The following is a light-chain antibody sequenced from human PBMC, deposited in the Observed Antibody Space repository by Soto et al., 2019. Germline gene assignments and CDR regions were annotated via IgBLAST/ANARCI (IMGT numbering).Light chain of an antibody. V-gene: IGLV2-14*03. CDR1: SSDVGGYNY. CDR3: SSYTSSSTRV. Sequence: QSALTQPASVSGSPGQSITISCTGTSSDVGGYNYVSRYQQHPGKAPQLMIYDVSNRPSGVSTRFSGSKSGNTASLTISGLQAEDEADYYCSSYTSSSTRVVGGGTKLTVL. CDR2: DVS. J-gene: IGLJ3*02.